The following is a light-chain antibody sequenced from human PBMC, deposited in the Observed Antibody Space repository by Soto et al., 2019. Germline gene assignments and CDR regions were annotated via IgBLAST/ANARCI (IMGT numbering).Light chain of an antibody. CDR3: QQYYTYPWT. CDR1: QGISTY. CDR2: DAS. Sequence: DIHMTQSQGCLSASVVGIVTSTCRASQGISTYLNWYQQKPGKAPKVLIYDASNLKSGVPSRFSGSGSGTEFILTISSLQPDDFATYYCQQYYTYPWTFDQGTKV. V-gene: IGKV1-5*01. J-gene: IGKJ1*01.